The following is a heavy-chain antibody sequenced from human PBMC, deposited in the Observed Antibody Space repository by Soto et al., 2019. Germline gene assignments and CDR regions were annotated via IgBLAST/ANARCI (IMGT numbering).Heavy chain of an antibody. V-gene: IGHV3-66*01. CDR2: IYSGGST. CDR3: ARDRSSSSSYYYYYMDV. CDR1: GFTVSSNY. Sequence: GGSLRLSCAASGFTVSSNYMSWDRQAPGKGLEWVSVIYSGGSTYYADSVKGRFTIYTDNSKNTLYLQMNSLSADDTAVYYCARDRSSSSSYYYYYMDVWGKGTTVTVSS. J-gene: IGHJ6*03. D-gene: IGHD6-6*01.